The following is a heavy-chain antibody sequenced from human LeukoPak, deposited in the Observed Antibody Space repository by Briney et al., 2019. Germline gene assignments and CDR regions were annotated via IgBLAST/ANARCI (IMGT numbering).Heavy chain of an antibody. D-gene: IGHD3-9*01. CDR2: ITGSGGNT. CDR1: GFTFSNYA. J-gene: IGHJ4*02. V-gene: IGHV3-23*01. Sequence: GASLRLSCAASGFTFSNYAMSWVRQAPGKGLDWVSAITGSGGNTYYADSVKGRFTISRDNSKNTLYLQMNSLRAEGTAVYYCAKWGDYDVLTGYYVSDYWGQGALVTVSS. CDR3: AKWGDYDVLTGYYVSDY.